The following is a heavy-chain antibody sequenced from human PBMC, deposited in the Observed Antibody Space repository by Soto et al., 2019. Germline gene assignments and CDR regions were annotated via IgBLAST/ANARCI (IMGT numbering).Heavy chain of an antibody. CDR3: TKSAHPAVVTLYYFDS. Sequence: QVQLVESGGGVVQPGRSLRLSCAASGFSFNNYAMHWVRQAPGKGLKWVTLISDDGSKKYFADSVKGRFTVSRDNSKNTLFLEMNSLKSEDTAVYYCTKSAHPAVVTLYYFDSWGQGTLVTVSS. V-gene: IGHV3-30*18. J-gene: IGHJ4*02. CDR2: ISDDGSKK. CDR1: GFSFNNYA. D-gene: IGHD2-21*02.